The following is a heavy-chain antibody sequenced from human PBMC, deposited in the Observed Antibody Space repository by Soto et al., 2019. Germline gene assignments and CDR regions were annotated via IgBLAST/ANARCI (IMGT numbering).Heavy chain of an antibody. CDR1: GGSFSGYY. D-gene: IGHD6-19*01. J-gene: IGHJ5*02. CDR2: INHSGST. V-gene: IGHV4-34*01. CDR3: ARGPTGYSSGWYWVWWFDH. Sequence: QVQLQQWGAGLLKPSETLSLTCAVYGGSFSGYYWSWIRQPPGKGLEWIGEINHSGSTNYNPSLKSRVTISVDTSKNQFSLKLSSVTAADTAVYYCARGPTGYSSGWYWVWWFDHWGQGTLVTVSS.